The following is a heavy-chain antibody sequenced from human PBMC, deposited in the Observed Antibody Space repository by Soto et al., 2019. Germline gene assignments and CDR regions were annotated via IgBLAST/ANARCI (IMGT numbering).Heavy chain of an antibody. CDR1: GGTFSDYA. V-gene: IGHV1-69*01. CDR2: IIPMFATT. J-gene: IGHJ6*02. CDR3: ARGRGIGFSSTWNIYWYYNMDV. Sequence: QVQLAQSGAEVRKSGSSVKVSCKAAGGTFSDYALSWVRQAPGQGLEWMGGIIPMFATTNYAQKFQGRVTITADDSATTAHMELSSLKSEDTAVYYCARGRGIGFSSTWNIYWYYNMDVWGQGTTVTVSS. D-gene: IGHD6-13*01.